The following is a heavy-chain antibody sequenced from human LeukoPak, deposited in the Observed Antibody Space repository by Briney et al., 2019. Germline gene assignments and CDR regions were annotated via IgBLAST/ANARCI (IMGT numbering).Heavy chain of an antibody. Sequence: GGSLRLSCAASGFTFSTYEMHCVRQAPGKGLEWVAVISNDGRDQNHAESVKGRFTISRDNSKNTLYLQMNSLRVEDTAVYYCARDRDCSSTSCYNAFDVWGQGTLVTVSS. J-gene: IGHJ3*01. CDR1: GFTFSTYE. V-gene: IGHV3-30*03. D-gene: IGHD2-2*02. CDR2: ISNDGRDQ. CDR3: ARDRDCSSTSCYNAFDV.